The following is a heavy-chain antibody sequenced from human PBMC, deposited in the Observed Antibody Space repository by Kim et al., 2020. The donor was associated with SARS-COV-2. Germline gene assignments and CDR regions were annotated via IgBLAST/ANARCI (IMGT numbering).Heavy chain of an antibody. CDR2: IYYSGST. Sequence: SETLSLTCTVSGGSISSSSYYWGWIRQPPGKGLEWIGSIYYSGSTYYNPSLKSRVTISVDTSKNQFSLKLSSVTAADTAVYYCARHGGLYSTSSPSRRFDYWGQGTLVTVSS. CDR3: ARHGGLYSTSSPSRRFDY. CDR1: GGSISSSSYY. D-gene: IGHD6-6*01. V-gene: IGHV4-39*01. J-gene: IGHJ4*02.